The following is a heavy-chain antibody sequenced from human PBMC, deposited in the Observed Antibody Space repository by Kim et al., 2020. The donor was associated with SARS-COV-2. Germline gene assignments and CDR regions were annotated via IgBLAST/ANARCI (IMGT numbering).Heavy chain of an antibody. CDR1: GGSFSGYY. J-gene: IGHJ6*02. D-gene: IGHD3-10*01. V-gene: IGHV4-34*01. CDR2: INHSGST. CDR3: ARGVKELLWFGLYGMDV. Sequence: SETLYLTCAVYGGSFSGYYWSWIRQPPGKGLEWIGEINHSGSTNYNPSLKSRVTISVDTSKNQFSLKLSSVTAADTAVYYCARGVKELLWFGLYGMDVWGQGTTVTVSS.